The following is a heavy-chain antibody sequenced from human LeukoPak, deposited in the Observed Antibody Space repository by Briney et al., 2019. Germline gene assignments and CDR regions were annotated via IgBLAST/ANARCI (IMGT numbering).Heavy chain of an antibody. Sequence: PGGSLRLSCAASGSTFSSHAMSWVRQAPGKGLEWVSVISGSGGDTDCADSVKGRFTISRDNSKNTLYLQMNSLRAEDTAIYYCAKSRVGYDYWGRGTLVTVSS. CDR1: GSTFSSHA. D-gene: IGHD5-12*01. CDR3: AKSRVGYDY. J-gene: IGHJ4*02. CDR2: ISGSGGDT. V-gene: IGHV3-23*01.